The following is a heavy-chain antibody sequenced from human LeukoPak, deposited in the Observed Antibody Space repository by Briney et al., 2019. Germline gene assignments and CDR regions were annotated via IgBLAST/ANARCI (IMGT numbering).Heavy chain of an antibody. CDR1: GGSISSGGYY. CDR2: IYYSGST. Sequence: PSETLSLTCTVSGGSISSGGYYWSWIRQHPGKALEWIGYIYYSGSTYYNPSLKSRVTISVDTSKNQFSLKLSSVTAADTAVYYCASRSSIWSGYQDTLYYFDSWGQGTLVTVSS. J-gene: IGHJ4*02. V-gene: IGHV4-31*03. D-gene: IGHD3-3*01. CDR3: ASRSSIWSGYQDTLYYFDS.